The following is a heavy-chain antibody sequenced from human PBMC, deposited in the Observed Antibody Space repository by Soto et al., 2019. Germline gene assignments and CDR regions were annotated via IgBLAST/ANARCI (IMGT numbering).Heavy chain of an antibody. CDR3: TAEFYDFWSGYFDY. J-gene: IGHJ4*02. CDR1: GFTFSNAW. Sequence: PGGSLRLSCAASGFTFSNAWMSWVRQAPGKGLEWVGRIKSKTDGGTTDYAAPVKGRFTISRDDSKNTLYLQMNSLKTEDTAVYYCTAEFYDFWSGYFDYWGQGTLVTVSS. D-gene: IGHD3-3*01. CDR2: IKSKTDGGTT. V-gene: IGHV3-15*01.